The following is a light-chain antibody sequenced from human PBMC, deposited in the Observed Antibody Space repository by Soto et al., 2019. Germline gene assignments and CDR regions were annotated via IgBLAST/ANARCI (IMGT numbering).Light chain of an antibody. CDR3: SSYTSSSTYV. Sequence: QSVLTQPASVSGSPGQSITISRTRTSSDVGGYNYVSWYQQHPGKAPKLMIYEVSNRPSGVSNRFSGSKSGSTASLTISGLQAEDEADYYCSSYTSSSTYVFGTGTKVTVL. V-gene: IGLV2-14*01. CDR2: EVS. CDR1: SSDVGGYNY. J-gene: IGLJ1*01.